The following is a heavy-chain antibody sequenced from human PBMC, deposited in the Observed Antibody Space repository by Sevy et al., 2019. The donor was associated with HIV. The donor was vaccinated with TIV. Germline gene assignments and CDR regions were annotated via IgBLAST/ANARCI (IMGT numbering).Heavy chain of an antibody. CDR1: GDSINNGNHW. Sequence: SETLSLTCTVSGDSINNGNHWWSWVRQPAGKGLEWIGRIYRSGRTIMYNPSLKSRFTMSVDTSKNQFYLKVTSVIAADTAIYYCARDGIRRDYWPAMDVWGQGTTVTVS. J-gene: IGHJ6*02. D-gene: IGHD2-8*02. CDR3: ARDGIRRDYWPAMDV. CDR2: IYRSGRT. V-gene: IGHV4-61*02.